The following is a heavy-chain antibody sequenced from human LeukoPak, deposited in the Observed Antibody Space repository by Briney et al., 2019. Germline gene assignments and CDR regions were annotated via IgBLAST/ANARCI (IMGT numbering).Heavy chain of an antibody. CDR1: GFTFSSYG. J-gene: IGHJ4*02. Sequence: PGGSLRLSCAASGFTFSSYGMSWVRQAPGKGLEWVSAISGSGGSTYYADSVKGRFTISRDNSKNTLYLQMNSLRAEDTAVYYCARVDGYFEGNDYWGQGTLVTVSS. V-gene: IGHV3-23*01. D-gene: IGHD3-9*01. CDR2: ISGSGGST. CDR3: ARVDGYFEGNDY.